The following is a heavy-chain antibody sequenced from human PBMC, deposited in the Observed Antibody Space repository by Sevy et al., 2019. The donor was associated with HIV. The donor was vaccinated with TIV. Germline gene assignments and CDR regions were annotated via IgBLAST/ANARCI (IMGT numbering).Heavy chain of an antibody. D-gene: IGHD1-26*01. J-gene: IGHJ6*02. Sequence: GGSLRLSCIGCGFSFSYYGIHWVRQAPGKGLDWVALISHDGINEYYADSVKGRFTISRDNSKNTVYLEMNSLRNEDTAIYFCANAYSGSYSHSYLYALDVWGQGTTVTVSS. CDR2: ISHDGINE. V-gene: IGHV3-30*18. CDR3: ANAYSGSYSHSYLYALDV. CDR1: GFSFSYYG.